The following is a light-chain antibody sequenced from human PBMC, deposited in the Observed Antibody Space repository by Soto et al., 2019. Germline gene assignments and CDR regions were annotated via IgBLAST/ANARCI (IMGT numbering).Light chain of an antibody. Sequence: EIVMTQSPATLSVSPGERATLSCRASQSVDSNLAWYQQKPGQAPRLLMFRTSSRATGFPARFSGSGSGTEFNLTISSLQSEDFGVYYCQQYNNWPRAPFGGGTKV. V-gene: IGKV3-15*01. CDR3: QQYNNWPRAP. J-gene: IGKJ4*01. CDR1: QSVDSN. CDR2: RTS.